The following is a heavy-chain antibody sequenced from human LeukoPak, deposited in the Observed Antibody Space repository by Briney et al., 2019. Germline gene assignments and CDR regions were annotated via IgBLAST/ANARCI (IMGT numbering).Heavy chain of an antibody. CDR3: ARGSGSSTVTPFDY. Sequence: SETLSLTCTVSGNSISGYCWSWIRQPAGKGLEWIGRIYGSGSTDYNPSLKSRVTMSLDTSKNQFSLKLSSVTAADTAIYYCARGSGSSTVTPFDYWGQGTLVTVSS. CDR1: GNSISGYC. J-gene: IGHJ4*02. CDR2: IYGSGST. D-gene: IGHD4-17*01. V-gene: IGHV4-4*07.